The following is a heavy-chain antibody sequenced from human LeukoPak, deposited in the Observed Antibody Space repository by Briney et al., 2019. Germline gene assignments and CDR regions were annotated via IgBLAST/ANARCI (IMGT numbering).Heavy chain of an antibody. D-gene: IGHD3-22*01. V-gene: IGHV3-74*03. J-gene: IGHJ4*02. CDR1: GFTFSNYW. CDR3: ARGKYYDSSGDPLYYFDY. Sequence: PGGSLRLSCAASGFTFSNYWMHWVRQAPGKGLVWVSRINSDGSSTTYADSVKGRFTISRDNAKNTLYLQMNSLRAEDTAVYYCARGKYYDSSGDPLYYFDYWGQGTLVTVSS. CDR2: INSDGSST.